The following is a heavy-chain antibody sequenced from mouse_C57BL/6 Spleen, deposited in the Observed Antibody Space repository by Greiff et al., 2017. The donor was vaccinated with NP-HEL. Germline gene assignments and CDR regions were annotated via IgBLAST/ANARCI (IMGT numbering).Heavy chain of an antibody. J-gene: IGHJ2*01. D-gene: IGHD4-1*01. V-gene: IGHV5-17*01. CDR3: ARPGWDVPFDY. Sequence: EVKLMESGGGLVKPGGSLKLSCAASGFTFSDYGMHWVRQAPEKGLEWVAYISSGSSTIYYADTVKGRFTISRDNAKNTLFLQMTSLRSEDTAMYYCARPGWDVPFDYWGQGTTLTVSS. CDR1: GFTFSDYG. CDR2: ISSGSSTI.